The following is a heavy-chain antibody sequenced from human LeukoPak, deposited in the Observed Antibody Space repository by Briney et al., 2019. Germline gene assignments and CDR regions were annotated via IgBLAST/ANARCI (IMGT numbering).Heavy chain of an antibody. V-gene: IGHV3-48*03. CDR3: ARDGVYDSSGYLELDYFDY. J-gene: IGHJ4*02. CDR2: ISSSGSTI. CDR1: GFTFSSYE. D-gene: IGHD3-22*01. Sequence: PGGSLRLSCAASGFTFSSYEMNWVRQAPGQGLEWVSYISSSGSTIYYADSVKGRFTISRDNAKNSLYLQMNSLRAEDTAVYYCARDGVYDSSGYLELDYFDYWGQGTLVTVSS.